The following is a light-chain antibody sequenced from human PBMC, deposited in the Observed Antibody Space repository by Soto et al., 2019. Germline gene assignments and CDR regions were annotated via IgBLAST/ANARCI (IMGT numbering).Light chain of an antibody. Sequence: QSAPTQPPSASGSPGQSVTISCTGTRSDIGGYNYVSWYQQHPGKAPKLLIYGVTKRPSGVPDRFSGSKSGNTASLTVSGLQADDEAEYFCSSYAGGNWYVFGTGTKLTVL. CDR2: GVT. J-gene: IGLJ1*01. CDR1: RSDIGGYNY. V-gene: IGLV2-8*01. CDR3: SSYAGGNWYV.